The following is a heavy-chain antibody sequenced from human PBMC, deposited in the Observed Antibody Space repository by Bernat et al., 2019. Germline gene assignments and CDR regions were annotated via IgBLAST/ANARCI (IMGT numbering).Heavy chain of an antibody. CDR1: GFTFSSFA. V-gene: IGHV3-30-3*01. Sequence: QVQLVESGGGVVQPGRSLRLSCAASGFTFSSFAMHWVRQPPGMGLEWVALISYDGSNKSYADSVQGRFTISRDNSKNMLYLQMNSLRAEDTAVYYCAREMGILWTGADHWGQGSLVTVSS. CDR3: AREMGILWTGADH. J-gene: IGHJ5*02. CDR2: ISYDGSNK. D-gene: IGHD2-21*01.